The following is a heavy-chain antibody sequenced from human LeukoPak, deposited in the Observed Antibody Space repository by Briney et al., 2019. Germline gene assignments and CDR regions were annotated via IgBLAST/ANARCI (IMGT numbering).Heavy chain of an antibody. CDR1: GFTFSSYG. V-gene: IGHV3-30*02. J-gene: IGHJ6*03. CDR2: TRYDGSNK. D-gene: IGHD4-23*01. Sequence: GGSLRLSCAASGFTFSSYGMHWVRQAPGKGLEWVAFTRYDGSNKYYADSVKGRFTISRDNSKNTLYLQMNSLRAEDTAVYYCANDPGGGNSYYYYYHMDVWGKGTTVTISS. CDR3: ANDPGGGNSYYYYYHMDV.